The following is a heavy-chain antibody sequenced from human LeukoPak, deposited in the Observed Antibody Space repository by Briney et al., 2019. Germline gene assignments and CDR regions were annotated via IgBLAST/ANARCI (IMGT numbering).Heavy chain of an antibody. CDR1: GYTFTGYY. J-gene: IGHJ5*02. CDR3: ASTLEGANWFDP. Sequence: ASVKVSCKASGYTFTGYYMHWVRQAPGQGLEWMGWISAYNGNTNYAQKLQGRVTMTTDTSTSTAYMELRSLRSDDTAVYYCASTLEGANWFDPWGQGTLVTVSS. CDR2: ISAYNGNT. V-gene: IGHV1-18*04. D-gene: IGHD1-26*01.